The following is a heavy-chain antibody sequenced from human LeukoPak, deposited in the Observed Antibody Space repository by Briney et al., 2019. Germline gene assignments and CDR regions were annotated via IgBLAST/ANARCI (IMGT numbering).Heavy chain of an antibody. V-gene: IGHV3-48*01. Sequence: GGSLRLSCAASGFTFSSYSMNWVRQAPGKGLEWVSYISSSSSTIYYADSVKGRFTISRDNAKNSLYLQTNSLRAEDTAVYYCARTSRADQLLYYYYGMDVWGQGTTVTVSS. D-gene: IGHD2-2*01. CDR1: GFTFSSYS. J-gene: IGHJ6*02. CDR3: ARTSRADQLLYYYYGMDV. CDR2: ISSSSSTI.